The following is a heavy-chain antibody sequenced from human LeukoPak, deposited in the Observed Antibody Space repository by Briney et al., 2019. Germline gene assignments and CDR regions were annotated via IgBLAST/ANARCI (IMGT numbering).Heavy chain of an antibody. V-gene: IGHV4-38-2*02. CDR1: GYSVSSGYY. Sequence: KPSETLSLTCTVSGYSVSSGYYWGWIRQPPGKGLEGIGSIYHSGSTYYNPSLKSRVTISVDTSKNQFSLKLSSVAAADTAVYYCARVISGYDSLNDYYYYYMDVWGKGTTVTVSS. D-gene: IGHD5-12*01. CDR2: IYHSGST. J-gene: IGHJ6*03. CDR3: ARVISGYDSLNDYYYYYMDV.